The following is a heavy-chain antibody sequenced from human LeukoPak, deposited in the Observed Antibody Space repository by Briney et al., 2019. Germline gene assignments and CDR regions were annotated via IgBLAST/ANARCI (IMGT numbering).Heavy chain of an antibody. CDR3: AKDVVGSSGYYVF. J-gene: IGHJ4*02. D-gene: IGHD3-22*01. CDR1: GFTFTSYV. Sequence: GGSLRLSCVASGFTFTSYVLSWVRQAPGKGLEWVSAIDTSGGDTYYADSVKGRFTISRDNSKNTLYLQMNSLRAEDTAVYYCAKDVVGSSGYYVFWGQGTLVTVSS. CDR2: IDTSGGDT. V-gene: IGHV3-23*01.